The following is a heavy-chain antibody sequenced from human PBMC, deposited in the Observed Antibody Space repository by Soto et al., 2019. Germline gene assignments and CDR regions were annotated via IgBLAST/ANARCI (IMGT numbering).Heavy chain of an antibody. CDR1: GFSLITTGSG. V-gene: IGHV2-5*02. CDR3: VHLMTAVTTCGMDV. J-gene: IGHJ6*02. CDR2: IYWDDDK. D-gene: IGHD4-17*01. Sequence: QITLKESGPTVVEPTQTLTLTCTFSGFSLITTGSGVACIRQPPGKALEWLALIYWDDDKRYSPSLKSRLTITKDTSKNQVVLTMTNMDPVDTGTYFCVHLMTAVTTCGMDVWGQGTAVTVSS.